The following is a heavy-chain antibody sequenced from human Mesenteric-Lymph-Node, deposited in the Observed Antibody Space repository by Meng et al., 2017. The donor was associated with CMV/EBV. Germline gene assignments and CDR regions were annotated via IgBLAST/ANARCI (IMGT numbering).Heavy chain of an antibody. V-gene: IGHV4-39*07. CDR2: MYHSGSS. CDR1: GGSISSSSYY. Sequence: SETLSLTCTVSGGSISSSSYYWGWIRQPPGKGLEWIGSMYHSGSSYYNPSLKSRVTISVDTSKNQFSLKLSSVTAADTAVYYCARGVYDFWIPMGYYGMDVWGQGTTVTVSS. J-gene: IGHJ6*02. D-gene: IGHD3-3*01. CDR3: ARGVYDFWIPMGYYGMDV.